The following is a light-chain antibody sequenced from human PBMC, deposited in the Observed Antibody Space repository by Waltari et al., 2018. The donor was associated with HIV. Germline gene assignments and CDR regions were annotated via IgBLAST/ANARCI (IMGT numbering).Light chain of an antibody. CDR3: CSDAGSYTLVV. CDR2: DVS. V-gene: IGLV2-11*01. Sequence: QSALTQPRSVSGSPGQSVTISCTGTSSDVGGYNYVSWYQQHPGKAPKLMIYDVSNRHSGCPDRFSGSKSGNTASLTISGLQAEDEADYYCCSDAGSYTLVVFGGGTKLTVL. CDR1: SSDVGGYNY. J-gene: IGLJ2*01.